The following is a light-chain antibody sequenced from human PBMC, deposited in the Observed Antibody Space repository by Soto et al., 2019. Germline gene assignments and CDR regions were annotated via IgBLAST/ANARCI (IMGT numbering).Light chain of an antibody. CDR3: ATWDDSLSGRL. V-gene: IGLV1-47*01. J-gene: IGLJ2*01. CDR1: PSNIGNNY. Sequence: QSVLTQPPSTSGTPGQRVTMSCSGAPSNIGNNYVYWYQQLPVMAPKLFIYRNDQRPSGVPERFSGSKSGTSASLAINGLRAEDEADYYCATWDDSLSGRLFGGGTKLTVL. CDR2: RND.